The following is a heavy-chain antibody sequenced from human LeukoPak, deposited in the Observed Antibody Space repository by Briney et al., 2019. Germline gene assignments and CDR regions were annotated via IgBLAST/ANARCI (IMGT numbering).Heavy chain of an antibody. CDR2: IYYSGST. CDR1: GGSISSYY. CDR3: ARDPSSFGGYFDY. D-gene: IGHD3-16*01. V-gene: IGHV4-59*01. J-gene: IGHJ4*02. Sequence: PSETLSLTCTVSGGSISSYYWSWIRQPPGKGLEWIGYIYYSGSTNYNPSLKSRVTISVDTPKNQVSLKLSSVTAAGTAVYYCARDPSSFGGYFDYWGQGTLVTVSS.